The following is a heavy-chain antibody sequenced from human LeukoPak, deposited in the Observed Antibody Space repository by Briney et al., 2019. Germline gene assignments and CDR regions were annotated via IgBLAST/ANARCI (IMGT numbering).Heavy chain of an antibody. CDR3: ARDRSRYFDC. CDR2: TYYRSKWYN. V-gene: IGHV6-1*01. Sequence: SQTLSLTCAISGDFVSSNSAAWNGIRQSPSRGLEWLGRTYYRSKWYNDYSVSVKSRITINPDTSKNQFSLQLNSVTPEDTAMYYCARDRSRYFDCWGQGTLVTVSS. CDR1: GDFVSSNSAA. D-gene: IGHD6-13*01. J-gene: IGHJ4*02.